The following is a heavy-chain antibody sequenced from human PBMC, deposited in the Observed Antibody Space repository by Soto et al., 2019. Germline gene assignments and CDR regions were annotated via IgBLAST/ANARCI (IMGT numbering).Heavy chain of an antibody. J-gene: IGHJ6*01. CDR2: IWYDGSNK. Sequence: GGSLRLSCAASGFTSSSYGMHWVRQAPGKGLEWVAVIWYDGSNKYYADSVKGRFTISRDNSKNTLYLQMNSLRAEDTAVYYCASLSLRTRSLRGRYGMDVWGQGTTVTVSS. CDR1: GFTSSSYG. CDR3: ASLSLRTRSLRGRYGMDV. D-gene: IGHD1-7*01. V-gene: IGHV3-33*01.